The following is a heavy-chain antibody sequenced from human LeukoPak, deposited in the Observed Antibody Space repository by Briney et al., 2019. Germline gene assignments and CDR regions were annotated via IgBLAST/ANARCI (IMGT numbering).Heavy chain of an antibody. CDR3: AREVSWYYFDY. J-gene: IGHJ4*02. CDR2: ISYDGSNK. D-gene: IGHD6-13*01. Sequence: GGSLRLSCAASGFTFGGYAMHWVRQASGKGLEWVAVISYDGSNKYYADSVKGRFAISRDNSKKTLYLQMNSLRGDDTAVYYCAREVSWYYFDYWGQGILVTVSS. V-gene: IGHV3-30*09. CDR1: GFTFGGYA.